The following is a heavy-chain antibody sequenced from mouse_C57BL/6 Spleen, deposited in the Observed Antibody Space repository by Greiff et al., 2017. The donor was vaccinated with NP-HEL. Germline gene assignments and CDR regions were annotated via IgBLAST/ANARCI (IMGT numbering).Heavy chain of an antibody. J-gene: IGHJ4*01. CDR3: ARGVTTLYYYAMDY. Sequence: QVQLQQSGAELARPGASVKMSCKASGYTFTSYTMHWVKQRPGQGLEWIGYINPSSGYTKYNQKFKDKATLTADKSSSTAYMQLSSLTSEDSAVYYCARGVTTLYYYAMDYWGQGTSVTVSS. V-gene: IGHV1-4*01. CDR1: GYTFTSYT. CDR2: INPSSGYT. D-gene: IGHD2-1*01.